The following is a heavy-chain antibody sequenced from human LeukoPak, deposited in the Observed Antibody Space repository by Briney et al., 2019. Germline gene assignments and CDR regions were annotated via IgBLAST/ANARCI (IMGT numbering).Heavy chain of an antibody. CDR2: INHSGST. D-gene: IGHD3-22*01. CDR3: ARGNDSRIFDY. CDR1: GGSFSGYY. V-gene: IGHV4-34*01. Sequence: SETLSPTCAVYGGSFSGYYWSWIRQPPGKGLEWIGEINHSGSTNYNPSLKSRVTISVDTSKNQFSLKLSSVTAADTAVYYCARGNDSRIFDYWGQRTLVTVSS. J-gene: IGHJ4*02.